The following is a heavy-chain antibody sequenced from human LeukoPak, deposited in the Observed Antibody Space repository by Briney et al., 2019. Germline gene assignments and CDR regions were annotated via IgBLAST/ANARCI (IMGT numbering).Heavy chain of an antibody. CDR1: GFTFSTYD. V-gene: IGHV3-13*01. CDR3: VRGIVRRGYFDY. D-gene: IGHD3-10*01. CDR2: IGTAGGT. Sequence: GGSLRLSCAASGFTFSTYDIHWVRQTTGRGLEWVSAIGTAGGTYYVGSVKGRFTISRENAKNSLYLQMNSLRAGDTAVYYCVRGIVRRGYFDYWGQGALVTVSS. J-gene: IGHJ4*02.